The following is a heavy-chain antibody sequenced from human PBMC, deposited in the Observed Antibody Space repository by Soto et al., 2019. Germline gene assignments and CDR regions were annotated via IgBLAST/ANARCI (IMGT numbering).Heavy chain of an antibody. V-gene: IGHV3-23*01. Sequence: EVQLLESGGGLVQPGGSLRLSCAASGFTFNSYAMSWVRQAPGNGLEWVSGISCSGVSTFYADSVKGRFTISRDNSKNTLYLKMNSLRAEDTAVYYCARGGLSVLYIDYWGQGTLVTVSP. CDR3: ARGGLSVLYIDY. J-gene: IGHJ4*02. CDR2: ISCSGVST. D-gene: IGHD2-8*02. CDR1: GFTFNSYA.